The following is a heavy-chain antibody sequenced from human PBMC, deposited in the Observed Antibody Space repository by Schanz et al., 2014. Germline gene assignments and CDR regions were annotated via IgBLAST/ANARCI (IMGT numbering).Heavy chain of an antibody. Sequence: QVQLVQSGAEVKKPGSSVKVSCKASGGSFSSLTISWVRQAPGQGLEWMGRIIPMLEIANYAQKFQDRVTFTADKSPSTAYMELRDLRSDDTAVFFCAIISGIVMETFWGQGTLVTVSS. CDR3: AIISGIVMETF. CDR1: GGSFSSLT. V-gene: IGHV1-69*02. J-gene: IGHJ4*02. CDR2: IIPMLEIA. D-gene: IGHD3-16*01.